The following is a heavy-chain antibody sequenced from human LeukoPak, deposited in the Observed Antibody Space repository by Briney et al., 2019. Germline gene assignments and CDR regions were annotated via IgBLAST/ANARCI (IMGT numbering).Heavy chain of an antibody. J-gene: IGHJ4*02. CDR2: INSDGSST. CDR3: ARHSDELEQGAFDY. CDR1: GFTFSSYW. Sequence: GGSLRLSCAASGFTFSSYWMHWVRQAPGKGLVWVSRINSDGSSTSYADSVKGRFTISRDNAKNTLYLQMNSLRAEDTAVYYCARHSDELEQGAFDYWGQGTLVTVSS. V-gene: IGHV3-74*01. D-gene: IGHD1/OR15-1a*01.